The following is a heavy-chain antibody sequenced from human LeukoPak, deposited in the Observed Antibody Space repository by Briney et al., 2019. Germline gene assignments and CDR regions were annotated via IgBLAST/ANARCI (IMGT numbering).Heavy chain of an antibody. Sequence: ASVKVSCKASGYTFTGYYMHWVRQAPGQGLEWMGRINPNSGGTNYAQKFQGRVTMTRGTSISTAYMELSRLRSDDTAVYYCARGNHYYDSSGYSPTHFDYWGQGTLVTVSS. CDR2: INPNSGGT. D-gene: IGHD3-22*01. J-gene: IGHJ4*02. CDR3: ARGNHYYDSSGYSPTHFDY. V-gene: IGHV1-2*06. CDR1: GYTFTGYY.